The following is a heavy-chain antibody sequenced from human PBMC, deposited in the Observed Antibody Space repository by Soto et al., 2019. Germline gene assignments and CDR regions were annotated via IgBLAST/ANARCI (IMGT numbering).Heavy chain of an antibody. CDR3: AKADYSNYYMDV. Sequence: GESLKISCAASGFTFSSYAMSWVRQAPGKGLEWVSAISGSGGSTYYADSVKGRFTISRDNSKNTLYLQMNSLRAEDTAVYYCAKADYSNYYMDVWGKGTTVTVSS. D-gene: IGHD4-4*01. CDR1: GFTFSSYA. V-gene: IGHV3-23*01. J-gene: IGHJ6*03. CDR2: ISGSGGST.